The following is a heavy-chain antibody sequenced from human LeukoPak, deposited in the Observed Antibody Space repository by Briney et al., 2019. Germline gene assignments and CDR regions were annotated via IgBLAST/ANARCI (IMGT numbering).Heavy chain of an antibody. D-gene: IGHD2-21*02. CDR2: ISSNGGNA. CDR1: LLPSTSYT. CDR3: ARDSHPYCSGDCSSDY. V-gene: IGHV3-64*02. J-gene: IGHJ4*01. Sequence: EVLVQPRGPLRQPALPPLLPSTSYTMHWVRQAPGKGLEYVSGISSNGGNAYYSDSVKGRFSISRDNSKNTLYLQMGSLRAEPLTVYCSARDSHPYCSGDCSSDYRGHLTLVTVSS.